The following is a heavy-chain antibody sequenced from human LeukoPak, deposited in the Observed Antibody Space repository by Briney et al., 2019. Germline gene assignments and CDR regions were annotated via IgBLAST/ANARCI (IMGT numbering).Heavy chain of an antibody. D-gene: IGHD3-10*01. CDR3: ASGFARFDP. Sequence: GRSLRLSCAASGFTFSSYGMHWVRQAPGKGLEWVAVIWYDGSNKYYADSVKGRFTISRDNSKNTLYLQMNSLRAEDTAVYYCASGFARFDPWGQGTLVTVSS. CDR2: IWYDGSNK. CDR1: GFTFSSYG. V-gene: IGHV3-33*01. J-gene: IGHJ5*02.